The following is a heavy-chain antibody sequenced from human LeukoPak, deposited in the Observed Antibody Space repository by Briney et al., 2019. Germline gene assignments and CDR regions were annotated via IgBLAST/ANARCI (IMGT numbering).Heavy chain of an antibody. CDR3: ARVRYKWNDRSTRGYYYMDV. CDR1: GFTFSSYS. J-gene: IGHJ6*03. V-gene: IGHV3-66*01. Sequence: GGSLRLSCAASGFTFSSYSMSWVRQAPGKGLEWVSVIYSGGSTYYADSVKGRFTISRDNSKNTLYLQMNSLRAEDTAVYYCARVRYKWNDRSTRGYYYMDVWGKGTTVTISS. D-gene: IGHD1-1*01. CDR2: IYSGGST.